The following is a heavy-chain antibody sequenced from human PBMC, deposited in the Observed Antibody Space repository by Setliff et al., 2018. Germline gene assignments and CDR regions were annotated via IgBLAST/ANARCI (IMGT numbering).Heavy chain of an antibody. CDR2: INHSGST. V-gene: IGHV4-34*01. J-gene: IGHJ6*02. CDR3: ARGGYRYYYYSMDV. D-gene: IGHD5-18*01. Sequence: SETLSLTCAVYGGSFSGYYWSWIRQPPGKGLEWIGEINHSGSTNYNPSLKSRVTISVDTSKNQFSLKLSSVTAAETAVYYCARGGYRYYYYSMDVWGQGTTGTSP. CDR1: GGSFSGYY.